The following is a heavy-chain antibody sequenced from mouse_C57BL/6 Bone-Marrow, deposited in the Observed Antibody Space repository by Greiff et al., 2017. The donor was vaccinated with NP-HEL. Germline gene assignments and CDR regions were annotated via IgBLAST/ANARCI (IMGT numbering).Heavy chain of an antibody. CDR3: AITVVEND. CDR2: IYPGDGDT. CDR1: GYAFSSSW. D-gene: IGHD1-1*01. Sequence: QVQLQQSGPELVKPGASVKISCKASGYAFSSSWMNWVKQRPGKGLEWIGRIYPGDGDTNYNGKFKGKATLTADKSSSTAYMQLSSLTSEDSAVYFCAITVVENDWGQGTTLTVSS. V-gene: IGHV1-82*01. J-gene: IGHJ2*01.